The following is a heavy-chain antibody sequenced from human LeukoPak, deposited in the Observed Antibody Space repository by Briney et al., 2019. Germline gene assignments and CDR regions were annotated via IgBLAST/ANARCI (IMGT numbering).Heavy chain of an antibody. J-gene: IGHJ6*02. D-gene: IGHD3-22*01. CDR3: AREENYYDSSGYYSPYYYYGMDV. CDR2: TYYRSKWYN. V-gene: IGHV6-1*01. CDR1: GDSVSSNSAA. Sequence: SQTLSLTCAISGDSVSSNSAAWNWIRQSPSRGLEWLGRTYYRSKWYNDYAVSVKSRITINPDTSKNQFSLQLNSVTPEDTAVYYCAREENYYDSSGYYSPYYYYGMDVWAKGPRSPSP.